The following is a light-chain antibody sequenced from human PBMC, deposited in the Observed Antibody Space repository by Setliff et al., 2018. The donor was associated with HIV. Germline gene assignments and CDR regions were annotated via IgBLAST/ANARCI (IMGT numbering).Light chain of an antibody. Sequence: QSVLTQPASVSGSPGQSITISCTGTSSDVGGYNYVSWYQQQPGKAPKPMIYEVSNRPSGVSSRFSGSKSGNTASLTISGLQTEDEADYYCNSYTSSSTLPYVFGTGTKVTVL. CDR1: SSDVGGYNY. J-gene: IGLJ1*01. CDR3: NSYTSSSTLPYV. CDR2: EVS. V-gene: IGLV2-14*01.